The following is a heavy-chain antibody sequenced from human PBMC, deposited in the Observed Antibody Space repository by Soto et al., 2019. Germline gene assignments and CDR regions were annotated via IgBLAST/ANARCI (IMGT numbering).Heavy chain of an antibody. V-gene: IGHV1-46*01. CDR3: ASHPLPNYDILTGYFKGPYYYYYGMDV. D-gene: IGHD3-9*01. CDR2: INPSGGST. CDR1: GYTFTSYY. J-gene: IGHJ6*02. Sequence: ASVKVSCKASGYTFTSYYMHWVRQAPGQGLEWMGIINPSGGSTSYAQKLQGRVTMTRDTSTSTVYMELSSLRSEDTAVYYCASHPLPNYDILTGYFKGPYYYYYGMDVWGQGTTVTVSS.